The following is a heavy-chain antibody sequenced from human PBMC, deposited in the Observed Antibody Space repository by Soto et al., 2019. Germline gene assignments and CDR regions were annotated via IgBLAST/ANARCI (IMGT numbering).Heavy chain of an antibody. CDR3: ARDLVPAPQDYDFWANWFDP. CDR2: ISSSSSTI. V-gene: IGHV3-48*01. CDR1: GFTFSSYS. Sequence: GGSLRLSCAASGFTFSSYSMNWFRQAPGKGLEWVSYISSSSSTIYYADSVKGRFTISRDNAKNSLYLQMNSLRAEDTAVYYCARDLVPAPQDYDFWANWFDPWGQRTLVTVSS. D-gene: IGHD3-3*01. J-gene: IGHJ5*02.